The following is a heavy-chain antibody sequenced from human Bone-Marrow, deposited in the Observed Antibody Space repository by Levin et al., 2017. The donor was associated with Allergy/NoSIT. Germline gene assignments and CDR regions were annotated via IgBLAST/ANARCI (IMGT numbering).Heavy chain of an antibody. CDR2: IWYDGSGK. Sequence: GGSLRLSCAASGFTFRSYGMHWVRQGPGKGLEWVALIWYDGSGKFYAESVKGRFTISRDNSKNTLYLQMDSLRVDDTAVYYCAREWPMGSFEQWGRGTLVTVSS. J-gene: IGHJ4*02. CDR1: GFTFRSYG. CDR3: AREWPMGSFEQ. D-gene: IGHD1-26*01. V-gene: IGHV3-33*01.